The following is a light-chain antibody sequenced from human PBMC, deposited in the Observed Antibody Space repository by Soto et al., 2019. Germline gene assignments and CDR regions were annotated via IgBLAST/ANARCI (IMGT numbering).Light chain of an antibody. CDR1: QSITTW. CDR2: DVS. J-gene: IGKJ5*01. Sequence: DIQMTQSPSTVSAYVGDSVTITCRASQSITTWLAWYKQRPGKAPKLLIYDVSSLQSGVPSRFSISGSVTEFTRTSSNLQHDDFAIDDCQHFKIYSPCPFGQ. CDR3: QHFKIYSPCP. V-gene: IGKV1-5*01.